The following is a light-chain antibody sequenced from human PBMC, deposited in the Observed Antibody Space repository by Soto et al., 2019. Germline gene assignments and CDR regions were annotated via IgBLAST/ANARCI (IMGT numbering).Light chain of an antibody. J-gene: IGLJ2*01. CDR3: ATWDDSLDGVV. V-gene: IGLV1-44*01. CDR2: SNN. CDR1: YSNIGSNT. Sequence: QSALTQPPSASGTPGQRVTISCSGGYSNIGSNTVNWYHQVPGMAPKLLIYSNNQRPSGVPDRFSGSTSGTSASLAISGRLSEDEYDYYCATWDDSLDGVVFGGGTKLTVL.